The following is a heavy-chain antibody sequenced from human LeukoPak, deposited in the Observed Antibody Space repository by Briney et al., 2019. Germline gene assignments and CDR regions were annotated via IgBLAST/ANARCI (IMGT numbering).Heavy chain of an antibody. CDR2: MHTGGTT. CDR1: GGSISSGSYY. V-gene: IGHV4-61*02. J-gene: IGHJ4*02. D-gene: IGHD5-24*01. Sequence: SETLSLTCTVSGGSISSGSYYWSWIRQPAGKGLEWIGRMHTGGTTSYNPSLKSRVTISMDTSKNQFSLKLTSVTAADTAIYYCARGRDGSSYYIVYWGQGTLVIVSS. CDR3: ARGRDGSSYYIVY.